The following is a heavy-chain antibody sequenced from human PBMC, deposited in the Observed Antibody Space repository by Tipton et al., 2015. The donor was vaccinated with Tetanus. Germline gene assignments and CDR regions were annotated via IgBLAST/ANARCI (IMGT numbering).Heavy chain of an antibody. V-gene: IGHV4-59*01. D-gene: IGHD4-17*01. CDR2: IFYTGST. CDR1: HGSITSYY. J-gene: IGHJ6*02. Sequence: LRLSCTVPHGSITSYYWTWMRQSPGKGLEWIGYIFYTGSTNYNPSFKSRVTMSVDTSKNQLSLKLDSVTAADTAVYYCVRDRGLTTSGGIGMDVWGQGTTVTVSS. CDR3: VRDRGLTTSGGIGMDV.